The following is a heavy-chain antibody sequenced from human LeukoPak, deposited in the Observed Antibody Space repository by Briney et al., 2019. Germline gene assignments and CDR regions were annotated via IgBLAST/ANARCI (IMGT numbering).Heavy chain of an antibody. D-gene: IGHD3-10*01. J-gene: IGHJ4*02. CDR1: GFSFSTNS. CDR2: ISSNSATT. Sequence: GGSLRLSCAASGFSFSTNSMNWVRQVPGKGLEWISYISSNSATTYYADSVKGRFTISRDNSRSTLYLQMNSLRPEDTAIYYCAREGYYGSGSPPSLYFDYWGQGTLVTVSS. V-gene: IGHV3-48*01. CDR3: AREGYYGSGSPPSLYFDY.